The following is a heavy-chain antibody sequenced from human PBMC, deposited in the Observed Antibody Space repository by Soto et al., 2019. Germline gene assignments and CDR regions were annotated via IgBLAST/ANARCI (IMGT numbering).Heavy chain of an antibody. CDR3: AREARYYDFWSGYYNYYYYGMDV. J-gene: IGHJ6*02. V-gene: IGHV4-59*11. CDR2: TSYTGNT. CDR1: GGSITSHH. Sequence: PSETLSLTCIVSGGSITSHHWSWIRQFPGKGLEWIAYTSYTGNTNYNPSLQSRVTISIDTSKNQLSLKLSSLTAADTAVYYCAREARYYDFWSGYYNYYYYGMDVWGQGTTVTVSS. D-gene: IGHD3-3*01.